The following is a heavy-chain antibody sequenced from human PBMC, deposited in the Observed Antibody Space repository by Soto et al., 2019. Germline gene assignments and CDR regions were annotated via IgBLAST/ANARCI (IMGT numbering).Heavy chain of an antibody. Sequence: GGSLRLSCAASGFSFVNYAMNWVRQAPGKGLEWVSGLSGSGTSTYYTDSVKGRFTISRDNSRDTLFLQMNSLTADDTAVYYCAKATTNGGWFNPFDSWGQGALVTVSS. V-gene: IGHV3-23*01. J-gene: IGHJ4*02. CDR2: LSGSGTST. D-gene: IGHD6-19*01. CDR1: GFSFVNYA. CDR3: AKATTNGGWFNPFDS.